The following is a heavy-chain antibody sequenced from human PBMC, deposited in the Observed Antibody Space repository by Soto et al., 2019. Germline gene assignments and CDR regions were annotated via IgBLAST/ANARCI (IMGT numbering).Heavy chain of an antibody. J-gene: IGHJ4*02. D-gene: IGHD6-19*01. V-gene: IGHV3-33*01. CDR3: AREGIAVAGYFDY. CDR2: IWYGGSNK. CDR1: GFTFSSYG. Sequence: QVQLVESGGGVVQPGRSLRLSCAASGFTFSSYGMHWVRQAPGKGLEWVAVIWYGGSNKYYADSVKGRFTISRDNSKNTLYLQMNSLRAEDTAVYYCAREGIAVAGYFDYWGQGTLVTVSS.